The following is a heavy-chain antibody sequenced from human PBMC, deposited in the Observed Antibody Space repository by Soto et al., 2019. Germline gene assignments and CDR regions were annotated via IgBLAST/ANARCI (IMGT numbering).Heavy chain of an antibody. CDR1: GFTFSSYA. J-gene: IGHJ4*02. D-gene: IGHD4-17*01. Sequence: GGSLRLSCAASGFTFSSYAMSWVRQAPGKGLEWVSAISGSGGSTYYADSVKGRFTISRDNSKNTLYLQMNSLRAEDTAVYYCAKTPGGDFAAFPFRYWGQGTLVTVSS. V-gene: IGHV3-23*01. CDR2: ISGSGGST. CDR3: AKTPGGDFAAFPFRY.